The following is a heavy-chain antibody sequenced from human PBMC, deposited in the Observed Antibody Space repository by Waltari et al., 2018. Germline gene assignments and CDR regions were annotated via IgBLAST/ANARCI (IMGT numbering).Heavy chain of an antibody. CDR2: SDHTGRIT. Sequence: EVQLVESGGALVQPGGSLRLSCGASGFIFSRHAMGWARQASGKGLEGFTASDHTGRITYYADSVKGRFTVSRDNSRNTLSLQMDSLRVEDTAVYHCTKRYCDDDRCYGLDYWGQGTLVTVSS. V-gene: IGHV3-23*04. D-gene: IGHD2-21*01. CDR1: GFIFSRHA. J-gene: IGHJ4*02. CDR3: TKRYCDDDRCYGLDY.